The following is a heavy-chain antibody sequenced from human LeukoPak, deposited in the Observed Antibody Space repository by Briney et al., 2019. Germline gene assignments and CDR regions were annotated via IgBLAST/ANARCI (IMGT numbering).Heavy chain of an antibody. CDR3: ARTYSRESGYDFVFHY. CDR2: ISSGGTTK. Sequence: GGSLRLSCAASGFTFNAYSMNWVRQAPGKGLDWVSYISSGGTTKYYADSVKGRFTISRDNSRNTVYLQMNSLRVEDTAVYYCARTYSRESGYDFVFHYWGQGTRVTVSS. D-gene: IGHD5-12*01. J-gene: IGHJ4*02. V-gene: IGHV3-48*01. CDR1: GFTFNAYS.